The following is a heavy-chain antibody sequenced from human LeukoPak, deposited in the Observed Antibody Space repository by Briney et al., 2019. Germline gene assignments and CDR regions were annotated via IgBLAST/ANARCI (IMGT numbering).Heavy chain of an antibody. CDR2: IIPILGVA. D-gene: IGHD3-3*01. Sequence: ASVKVSCKASGYTFTAYYMHWVRQAPGQGLEWMGRIIPILGVANYAQKFQGRVTITADKSTSTAYMELSSLRSEDTAVYYCAREMYYDFWSGYYTGYFDYWGQGTLVTVSS. CDR1: GYTFTAYY. V-gene: IGHV1-69*04. J-gene: IGHJ4*02. CDR3: AREMYYDFWSGYYTGYFDY.